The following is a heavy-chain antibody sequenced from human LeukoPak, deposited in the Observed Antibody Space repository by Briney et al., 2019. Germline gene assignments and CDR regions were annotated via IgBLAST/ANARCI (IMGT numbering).Heavy chain of an antibody. CDR3: ARVADYYGSGSYYNLPIYFDY. Sequence: PSQTLSLTCTVSGGSISSGDYYWSWIRQPPGKGLEWIGYIYYSGSTYYNPSLKSRVTISIDTSKNQFSLKLSSVTAADTAVYYCARVADYYGSGSYYNLPIYFDYWGQGTLVTVSS. CDR2: IYYSGST. CDR1: GGSISSGDYY. J-gene: IGHJ4*02. V-gene: IGHV4-30-4*01. D-gene: IGHD3-10*01.